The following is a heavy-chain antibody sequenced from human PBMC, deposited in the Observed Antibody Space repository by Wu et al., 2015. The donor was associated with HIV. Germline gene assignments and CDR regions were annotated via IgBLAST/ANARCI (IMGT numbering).Heavy chain of an antibody. CDR2: INPNSGGT. D-gene: IGHD6-13*01. J-gene: IGHJ4*02. Sequence: QVQLVQSGAEVKKPGASVKVSCKASGYTFTGYYMHWVRQAPGQGLEWMGWINPNSGGTNYAQKFQGRVTMTRDTSISTAYMELSRLRSDDTAVYYCAREGSIAAAGTPFDYWGQGTLVTVSS. CDR1: GYTFTGYY. CDR3: AREGSIAAAGTPFDY. V-gene: IGHV1-2*02.